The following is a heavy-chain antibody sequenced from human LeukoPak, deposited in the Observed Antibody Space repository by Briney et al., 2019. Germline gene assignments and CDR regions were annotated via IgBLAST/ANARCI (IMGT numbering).Heavy chain of an antibody. V-gene: IGHV1-2*06. Sequence: GASVKVSCKASGYTFTGYYMHWVRQAPGQGLEWMGRIDPNSGATNYAQKFKARVTLTRDTSINTAYMELNRLTSDDTAVYFCARDQARTTTWYLYMNYWGQGTLVTVSS. CDR2: IDPNSGAT. CDR1: GYTFTGYY. CDR3: ARDQARTTTWYLYMNY. D-gene: IGHD3/OR15-3a*01. J-gene: IGHJ4*02.